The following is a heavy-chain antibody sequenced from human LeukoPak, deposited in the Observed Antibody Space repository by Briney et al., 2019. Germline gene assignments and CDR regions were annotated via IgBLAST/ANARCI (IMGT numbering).Heavy chain of an antibody. J-gene: IGHJ4*02. Sequence: PGGSLRPSCAASGFTFSTYAMSWVRQAPGKGLEWVSAISGSGGSTYYADSVKGRFTISRDNSKNTLYLQMNSLRAEDTAVYYCARGESTIYFFDYWGQGTLVTVAS. V-gene: IGHV3-23*01. CDR1: GFTFSTYA. D-gene: IGHD2-21*01. CDR3: ARGESTIYFFDY. CDR2: ISGSGGST.